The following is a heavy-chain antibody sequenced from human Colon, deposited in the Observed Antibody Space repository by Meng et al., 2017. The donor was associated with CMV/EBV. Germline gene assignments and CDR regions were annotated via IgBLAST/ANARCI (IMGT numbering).Heavy chain of an antibody. Sequence: GESLKISCTVSRFSFSDFWMNWVRQAPGKGLEWVANIKADGSETYYADSVKGRFIISRDNAKNSLYLQMNSLRAEDTAVYYCSRGQDFVVVPTPKNFFDPWGQGTLVTVSS. CDR2: IKADGSET. CDR1: RFSFSDFW. D-gene: IGHD2-2*01. J-gene: IGHJ5*02. CDR3: SRGQDFVVVPTPKNFFDP. V-gene: IGHV3-7*01.